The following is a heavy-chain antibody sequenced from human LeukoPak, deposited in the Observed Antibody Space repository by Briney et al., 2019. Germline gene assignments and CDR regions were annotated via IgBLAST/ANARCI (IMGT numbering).Heavy chain of an antibody. CDR2: INPSGGST. CDR3: ARATMVRGNYYYYYMDV. D-gene: IGHD3-10*01. V-gene: IGHV1-46*01. Sequence: ASVKVSCKASGYTFTSYYMHWVRQAPGQGLEWMGIINPSGGSTSYAQKFQGRVTMTRDMSTSTVYMELSSLRSEDTAVYYCARATMVRGNYYYYYMDVWGKGTTVTVSS. J-gene: IGHJ6*03. CDR1: GYTFTSYY.